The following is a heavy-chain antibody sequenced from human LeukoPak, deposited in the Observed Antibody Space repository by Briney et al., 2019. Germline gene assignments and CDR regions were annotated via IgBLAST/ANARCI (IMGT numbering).Heavy chain of an antibody. CDR1: GYSFTDKY. Sequence: ASVKVSCKASGYSFTDKYMHWVRQAPGQGLEWMGWINPNSGGTNYAQKFQGRVTMTTDTSMSTAYMELSRLTSDDTAVYYCASGAAAGTGLYYYYMDVWGKGTTVTISS. CDR2: INPNSGGT. J-gene: IGHJ6*03. CDR3: ASGAAAGTGLYYYYMDV. V-gene: IGHV1-2*02. D-gene: IGHD6-13*01.